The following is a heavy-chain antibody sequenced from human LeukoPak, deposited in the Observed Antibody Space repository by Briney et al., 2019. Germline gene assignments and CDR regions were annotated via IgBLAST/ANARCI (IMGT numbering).Heavy chain of an antibody. D-gene: IGHD3-22*01. Sequence: SETLSLTCAVYGGSFSGYYWSWIRQPPGKGLEWIGRIYTSGSTNYNPSLKSRVIISVDTSKNHFSLKLTSVTAADTAVYYCARDYYDSSGYYHYPYYYYGMDVWGQGTTVTVSS. CDR3: ARDYYDSSGYYHYPYYYYGMDV. V-gene: IGHV4-59*10. CDR1: GGSFSGYY. CDR2: IYTSGST. J-gene: IGHJ6*02.